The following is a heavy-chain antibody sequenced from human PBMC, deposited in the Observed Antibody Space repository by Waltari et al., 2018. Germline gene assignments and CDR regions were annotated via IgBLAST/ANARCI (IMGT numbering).Heavy chain of an antibody. D-gene: IGHD3-10*01. J-gene: IGHJ4*02. Sequence: EVQLVESGGGLVQPGGSLRLSCAASGFTFSSYSMNWVRQAPGKGLELVSYISSSSTIYYADSVKGRFTISRDNAKNSLYLQMNSLRAEDTAVYYCARGWQRYGYYFDYWGQGTLVTVSS. CDR1: GFTFSSYS. V-gene: IGHV3-48*01. CDR2: ISSSSTI. CDR3: ARGWQRYGYYFDY.